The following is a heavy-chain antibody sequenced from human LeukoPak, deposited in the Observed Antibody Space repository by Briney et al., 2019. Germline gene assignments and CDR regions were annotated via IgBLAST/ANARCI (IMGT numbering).Heavy chain of an antibody. V-gene: IGHV4-34*01. D-gene: IGHD5-12*01. CDR3: ARHGVGEWLRFFWGINWFDP. Sequence: SETLSLTCAVYGGSLSGYYWSWIRQPPGKGLEWIGEINHSGSTNYNPSLKSRVTISVDTSKNQFSLKLSSVTAADTAVYYCARHGVGEWLRFFWGINWFDPWGQGTLVTVSS. J-gene: IGHJ5*02. CDR1: GGSLSGYY. CDR2: INHSGST.